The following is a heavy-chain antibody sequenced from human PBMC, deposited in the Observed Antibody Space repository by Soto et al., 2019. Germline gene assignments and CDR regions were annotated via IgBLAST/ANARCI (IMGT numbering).Heavy chain of an antibody. D-gene: IGHD3-22*01. CDR2: INPNSGGT. Sequence: GASVKVSCKASGYTFTGYYMHWVRQAPGQGLEWMGWINPNSGGTNYAQKFQGWVTMTRDTSISTAYMELSRLRSDDTAVYYCARDYSDSSGYYPLYYFDYWGQGTLVTVSS. J-gene: IGHJ4*02. V-gene: IGHV1-2*04. CDR3: ARDYSDSSGYYPLYYFDY. CDR1: GYTFTGYY.